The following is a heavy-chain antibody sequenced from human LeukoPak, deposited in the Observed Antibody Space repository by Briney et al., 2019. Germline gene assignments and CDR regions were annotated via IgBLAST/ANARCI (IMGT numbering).Heavy chain of an antibody. J-gene: IGHJ4*02. D-gene: IGHD1-26*01. Sequence: GGSLRLSCAASGFTFSSYWMSWVRQAPGKGLEWVANIKQDGSEKYYVDSVKGRFTISRDNAKNSLYLQMNSLRAEDTAVYYCAREDGVGATRGLDYWGLGTLVTVSS. V-gene: IGHV3-7*01. CDR2: IKQDGSEK. CDR1: GFTFSSYW. CDR3: AREDGVGATRGLDY.